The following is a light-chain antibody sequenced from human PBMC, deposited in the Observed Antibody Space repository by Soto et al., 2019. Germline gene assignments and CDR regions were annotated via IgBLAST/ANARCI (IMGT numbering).Light chain of an antibody. CDR1: QSVGKY. Sequence: EIVMTQSPATLSLSPGERATLSCRASQSVGKYLVWYQQKPGQAPRLLIYDASNRATGIPARFSGSGSGTDFTLTISSLEPEDSAVYYCQQRGNRPPWTFGQGTKVDIK. CDR2: DAS. J-gene: IGKJ1*01. CDR3: QQRGNRPPWT. V-gene: IGKV3-11*01.